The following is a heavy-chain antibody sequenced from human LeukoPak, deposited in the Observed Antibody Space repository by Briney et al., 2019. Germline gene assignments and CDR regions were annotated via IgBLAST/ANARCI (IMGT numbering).Heavy chain of an antibody. CDR3: AKDRGLGSRYFDY. D-gene: IGHD3/OR15-3a*01. J-gene: IGHJ4*02. V-gene: IGHV3-30*02. CDR1: GFTFSSYG. CDR2: IRYDGSNK. Sequence: GGSLRLSCAASGFTFSSYGMHWVRQAPGKGLEWVAFIRYDGSNKYYADSVKGRFTISRDNSKNTLYLQMNSLRAEDTAVYYCAKDRGLGSRYFDYWGQGTLVTVSS.